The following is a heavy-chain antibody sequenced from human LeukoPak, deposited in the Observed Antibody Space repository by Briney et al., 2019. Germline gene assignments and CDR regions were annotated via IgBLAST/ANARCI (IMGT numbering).Heavy chain of an antibody. CDR1: GYTFTSYD. J-gene: IGHJ4*02. CDR2: MNPNSGNT. Sequence: GASVKVSCKASGYTFTSYDINWVRQATGQGLEWMGWMNPNSGNTGYAQKFKGRVTMTRNTSISTAYMELSSLRSEDTAVYYCARLEQQLGADYWGQGTLVTVSS. V-gene: IGHV1-8*01. D-gene: IGHD6-13*01. CDR3: ARLEQQLGADY.